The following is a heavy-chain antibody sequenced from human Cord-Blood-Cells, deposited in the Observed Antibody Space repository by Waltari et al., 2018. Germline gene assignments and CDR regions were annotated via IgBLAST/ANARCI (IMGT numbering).Heavy chain of an antibody. D-gene: IGHD6-13*01. CDR3: ARGSSWYVVSCFDY. V-gene: IGHV1-69*06. J-gene: IGHJ4*02. CDR2: ITRIFGTA. Sequence: QVQLVQSGAEVKKPGSSVKVYCKASGGTFSSYAISWVRQAPGQGLEWMGGITRIFGTANCAQNCHVRGTITADKATSTAYMELSSLRSEDTAVYYCARGSSWYVVSCFDYWGQGTLVTVSS. CDR1: GGTFSSYA.